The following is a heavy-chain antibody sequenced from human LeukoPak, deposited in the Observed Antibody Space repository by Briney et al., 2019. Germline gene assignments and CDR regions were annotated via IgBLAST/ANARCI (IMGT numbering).Heavy chain of an antibody. D-gene: IGHD2-15*01. J-gene: IGHJ6*02. CDR2: MFSGGST. Sequence: GGSLRLSCAASGFTVSSYYMSWVRQAPGKGLEWVSVMFSGGSTYYTDSVKGRFTISRDNSKNTLYLQMNSLRAEDTAVYYCARDGYCSGGSCYRPYGLDVWGQGTTVAVSS. CDR3: ARDGYCSGGSCYRPYGLDV. CDR1: GFTVSSYY. V-gene: IGHV3-53*01.